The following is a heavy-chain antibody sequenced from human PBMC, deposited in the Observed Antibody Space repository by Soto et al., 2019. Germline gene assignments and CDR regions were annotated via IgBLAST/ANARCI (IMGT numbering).Heavy chain of an antibody. CDR2: ISPKSGGT. V-gene: IGHV1-2*02. Sequence: QVQQVQSGAEVKESGASVKVSCKASGYTFTGYYIHWVRQAPGQGLEWVGEISPKSGGTRYAQKFQGRVTMTKDTSITTVYMELINLSPDDTAVYYCGRGRSGELVVFYWGQGTLVTVHS. CDR3: GRGRSGELVVFY. J-gene: IGHJ4*02. D-gene: IGHD1-7*01. CDR1: GYTFTGYY.